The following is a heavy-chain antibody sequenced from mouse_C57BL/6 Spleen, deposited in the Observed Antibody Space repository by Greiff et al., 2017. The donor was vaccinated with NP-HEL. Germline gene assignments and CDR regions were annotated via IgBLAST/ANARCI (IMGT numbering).Heavy chain of an antibody. CDR1: GFTFSDYG. CDR3: ARGTGTPVDD. V-gene: IGHV5-17*01. D-gene: IGHD4-1*01. J-gene: IGHJ2*01. CDR2: ISSGSSTI. Sequence: EVQRVESGGGLVKPGGSLKLSCAASGFTFSDYGMHWVRQAPEKGLEWVAYISSGSSTIYYADTVKGRFTISRDNAKNTLFLQMTSLRSENTAMYYCARGTGTPVDDWGQGTTLTVSS.